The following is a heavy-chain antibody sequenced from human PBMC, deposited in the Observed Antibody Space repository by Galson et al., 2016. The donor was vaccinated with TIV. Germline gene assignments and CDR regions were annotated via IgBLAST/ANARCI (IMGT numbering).Heavy chain of an antibody. D-gene: IGHD4-23*01. V-gene: IGHV3-7*01. Sequence: SLRLSCAASGFTFSSHWMTWVRQAPGKGLEWVANIKQDASEKYYGDSVKGRFTISRDNAENLIFLRMNSLRAEDTAVYFCARGNFGGKPYDAFDIWGRGTVVTVSS. CDR3: ARGNFGGKPYDAFDI. CDR1: GFTFSSHW. CDR2: IKQDASEK. J-gene: IGHJ3*02.